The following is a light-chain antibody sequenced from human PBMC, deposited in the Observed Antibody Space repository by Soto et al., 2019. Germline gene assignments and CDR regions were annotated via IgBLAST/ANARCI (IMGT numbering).Light chain of an antibody. J-gene: IGKJ4*01. V-gene: IGKV3D-15*01. CDR1: QSLACH. Sequence: EIVMTQSPATLSVYPGERATLSCRASQSLACHLAWYHPNPGQARTLGSYCICSMATGVPTRISGSWSGTEFTIPTSSLQSEDFAVYSFQQYNSWTLTFGGGAKVDI. CDR2: CIC. CDR3: QQYNSWTLT.